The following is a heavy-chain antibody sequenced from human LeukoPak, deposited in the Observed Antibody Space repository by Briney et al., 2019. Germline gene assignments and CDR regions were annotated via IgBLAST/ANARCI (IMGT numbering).Heavy chain of an antibody. CDR2: IYSGGST. Sequence: GGSLRLSCAASGFTVSSNYMSWVRQAPGKGLEWVSVIYSGGSTYYADSVKGRFTISRDNSKNTLYLQMNSLRAEDTAVYYCAREGQWLVQGYYDLWGQGTLVTVSS. CDR3: AREGQWLVQGYYDL. V-gene: IGHV3-53*01. D-gene: IGHD6-19*01. CDR1: GFTVSSNY. J-gene: IGHJ5*02.